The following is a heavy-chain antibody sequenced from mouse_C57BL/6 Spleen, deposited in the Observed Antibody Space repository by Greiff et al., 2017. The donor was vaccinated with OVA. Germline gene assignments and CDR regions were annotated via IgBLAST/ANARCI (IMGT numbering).Heavy chain of an antibody. CDR2: IDPSDSYT. CDR1: GYTFTSYW. CDR3: ARGGGWLLLAY. V-gene: IGHV1-69*01. D-gene: IGHD2-3*01. Sequence: QVQLQQPGAELVMPGASVKLSCKASGYTFTSYWMHWVKQRPGQGLEWIGEIDPSDSYTNYNQKFKGKSTLTVDKSSSTAYMQLSSLTSEDSAVYYCARGGGWLLLAYWGQGTLVTVSA. J-gene: IGHJ3*01.